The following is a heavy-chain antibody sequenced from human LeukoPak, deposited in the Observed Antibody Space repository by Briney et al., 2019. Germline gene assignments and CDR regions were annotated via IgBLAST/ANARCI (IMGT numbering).Heavy chain of an antibody. CDR3: AKDLGYSYGYYGMDV. Sequence: GGSLRLPCAASGFTFSSYGMHWVRQAPGKGLEWVAVISYDGSNKYYADSVKGRFTISRDNSKNTLYLQMNSLRAEDTAVYSCAKDLGYSYGYYGMDVWGQGTTVTVSS. J-gene: IGHJ6*02. D-gene: IGHD5-18*01. V-gene: IGHV3-30*18. CDR2: ISYDGSNK. CDR1: GFTFSSYG.